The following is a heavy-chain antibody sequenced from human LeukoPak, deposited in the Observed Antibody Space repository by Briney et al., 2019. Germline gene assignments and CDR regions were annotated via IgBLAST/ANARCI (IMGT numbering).Heavy chain of an antibody. V-gene: IGHV4-34*01. CDR3: ASSSSTSRTDY. J-gene: IGHJ4*02. CDR2: INHSGST. Sequence: SETLSLTCAVYGGSFSGYYWSWIRQPPGKGLEWIGEINHSGSTNYNPSLKSRVTISVDTSKNQFSLKLSSVTAADTAVYYCASSSSTSRTDYWGQGTLVTVSS. CDR1: GGSFSGYY. D-gene: IGHD2-2*01.